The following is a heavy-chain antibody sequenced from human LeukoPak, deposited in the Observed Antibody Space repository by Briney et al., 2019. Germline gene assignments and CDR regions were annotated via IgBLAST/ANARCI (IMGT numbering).Heavy chain of an antibody. V-gene: IGHV1-69*04. CDR2: IIPILGIA. Sequence: SVKVSCKASGGTFSSYAISWVRQAPGQGLEWMGRIIPILGIANYAQKFQGRVTITADKSTSTTYMELSSLRSEDTAVYYCARDGYSSGLGYYYGMDVWGQGTTVTVSS. D-gene: IGHD6-19*01. J-gene: IGHJ6*02. CDR3: ARDGYSSGLGYYYGMDV. CDR1: GGTFSSYA.